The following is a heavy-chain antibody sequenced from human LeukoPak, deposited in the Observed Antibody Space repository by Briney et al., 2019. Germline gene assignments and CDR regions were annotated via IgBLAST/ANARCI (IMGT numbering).Heavy chain of an antibody. CDR3: AREIRFPDAFDI. V-gene: IGHV4-61*02. CDR2: IYTSGST. J-gene: IGHJ3*02. CDR1: GGSISSGSYY. D-gene: IGHD3-3*01. Sequence: PSETLSLTCTVSGGSISSGSYYWSWIRQPAGKGLEWIGRIYTSGSTNYNPSLKSRVTISVDTSKNQFSLKLSSVTAADTAVYYCAREIRFPDAFDIWGQGTMVTVSS.